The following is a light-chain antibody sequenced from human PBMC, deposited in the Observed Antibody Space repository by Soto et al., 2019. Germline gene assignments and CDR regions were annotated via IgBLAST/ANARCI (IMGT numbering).Light chain of an antibody. CDR2: DAS. CDR1: QSVSSL. J-gene: IGKJ1*01. V-gene: IGKV1-5*01. CDR3: QQYDSFPGT. Sequence: DIKMSQSPSTLSASPGERATLPCRASQSVSSLLGWYQQKPGQAPRLLIYDASTMPTGVPSRFSGSGSGTDFTLTISSLQPEDFATYYCQQYDSFPGTFGQGTKVDI.